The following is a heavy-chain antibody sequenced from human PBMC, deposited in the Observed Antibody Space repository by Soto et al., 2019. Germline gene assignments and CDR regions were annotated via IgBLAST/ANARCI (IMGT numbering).Heavy chain of an antibody. CDR2: INHSGST. CDR1: GGSFSGYY. V-gene: IGHV4-34*01. Sequence: SETLSLTCAVYGGSFSGYYWSWIRQPPGKGLEWIGEINHSGSTNYNPSLKSRVTISVDTSKNQFSLKLSSVTAADTAVYYCAREDTVTTFDYWGQGTLVTVSS. CDR3: AREDTVTTFDY. J-gene: IGHJ4*02. D-gene: IGHD4-4*01.